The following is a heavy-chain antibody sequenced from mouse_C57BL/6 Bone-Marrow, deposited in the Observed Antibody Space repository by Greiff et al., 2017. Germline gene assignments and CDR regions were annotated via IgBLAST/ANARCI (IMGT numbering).Heavy chain of an antibody. J-gene: IGHJ1*03. V-gene: IGHV1-69*01. CDR1: GYTFTSYW. Sequence: QVQLQQPGAELVMPGASVKLSCKASGYTFTSYWLHWVKQRPGQGLEWIGEIDPSDSYPNYNQKFKGKSTLTVDKSSSPAYRQLSSLTSEDSAVYYCAREGLRFYWYFDVWGTGTTVTVSS. CDR2: IDPSDSYP. D-gene: IGHD2-2*01. CDR3: AREGLRFYWYFDV.